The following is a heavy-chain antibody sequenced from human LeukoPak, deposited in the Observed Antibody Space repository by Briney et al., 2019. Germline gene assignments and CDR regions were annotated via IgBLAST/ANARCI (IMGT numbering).Heavy chain of an antibody. CDR3: AELGITMIGGV. CDR1: GFTFSNYN. CDR2: ITSSGTYI. D-gene: IGHD3-10*02. Sequence: GGSLRLSCAASGFTFSNYNMNWVRQAPGKAMEWVSSITSSGTYIFYADSVKGRFTISRDNAKNSLYLQMNSLRAEDTAVYYCAELGITMIGGVWGKGTTVTISS. J-gene: IGHJ6*04. V-gene: IGHV3-21*01.